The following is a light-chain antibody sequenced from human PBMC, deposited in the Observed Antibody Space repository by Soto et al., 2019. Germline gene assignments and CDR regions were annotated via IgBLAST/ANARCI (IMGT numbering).Light chain of an antibody. CDR2: AAS. CDR1: QGIRND. J-gene: IGKJ1*01. CDR3: LQHNSDPRT. V-gene: IGKV1-17*01. Sequence: DIQVTRCPSTLSASVVDRVTITCRASQGIRNDLSWYQQKPGKAPKRLIYAASSLHSGVPSRFSVSGSGTEFTLTISSLQPEDFATYYCLQHNSDPRTFGQGTKVDI.